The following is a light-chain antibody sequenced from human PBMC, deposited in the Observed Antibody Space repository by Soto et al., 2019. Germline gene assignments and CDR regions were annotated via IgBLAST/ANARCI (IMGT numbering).Light chain of an antibody. J-gene: IGKJ2*01. Sequence: EIVMTQSPATLSVSPGEGATLSCRASQSVRSNLAWYQLKPGQAPRLLIYDASTRATGIPARFSGSASGTEFTLTISSLQSEDFAVYYCQQYNDWPPYTFGQGTKLEI. CDR3: QQYNDWPPYT. CDR1: QSVRSN. V-gene: IGKV3-15*01. CDR2: DAS.